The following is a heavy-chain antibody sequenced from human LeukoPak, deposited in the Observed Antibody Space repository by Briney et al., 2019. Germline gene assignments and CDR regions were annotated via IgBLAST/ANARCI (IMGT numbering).Heavy chain of an antibody. CDR3: ARLSQYQLLFYYFYYYMDV. J-gene: IGHJ6*03. D-gene: IGHD2-2*01. V-gene: IGHV4-4*09. CDR2: IYTNGST. CDR1: GGSISSFH. Sequence: PSETLSLTCTVSGGSISSFHWTWIRQSPRKGLEWIGYIYTNGSTNYNPSLKSRVNLSVDASKNQFSLKLISVTAADTAVYYCARLSQYQLLFYYFYYYMDVWGKGTTVIVSS.